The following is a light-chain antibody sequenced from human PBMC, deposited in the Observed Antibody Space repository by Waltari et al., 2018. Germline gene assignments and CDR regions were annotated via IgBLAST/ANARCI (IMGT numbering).Light chain of an antibody. J-gene: IGKJ5*01. CDR2: WSS. V-gene: IGKV4-1*01. CDR3: QQFYSVPVT. Sequence: DIVMTQSPDSLAVSLGERATINCKSSQSLLSSAPNKDHLAWYQQKTGQPPKLLMYWSSTRESGVPDRFSGGGSGTDFTLTISNLQAEDVAVYYCQQFYSVPVTFGQGTRLEIK. CDR1: QSLLSSAPNKDH.